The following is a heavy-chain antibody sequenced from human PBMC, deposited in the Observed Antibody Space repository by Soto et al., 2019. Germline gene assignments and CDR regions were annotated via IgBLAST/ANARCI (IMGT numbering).Heavy chain of an antibody. D-gene: IGHD4-17*01. CDR2: IFNSETT. CDR1: SGSISSGAYY. J-gene: IGHJ4*02. CDR3: ARVRGAYGDYVAFDY. V-gene: IGHV4-31*03. Sequence: QVQLQESGPGLVKPSQTLSLTCTVSSGSISSGAYYWSWIRQHPGKGLEWIGYIFNSETTYSNPSLTSRLTLSLAPSTNQFSLDLRSVTAADTAVYYCARVRGAYGDYVAFDYWGQGTLVTVSS.